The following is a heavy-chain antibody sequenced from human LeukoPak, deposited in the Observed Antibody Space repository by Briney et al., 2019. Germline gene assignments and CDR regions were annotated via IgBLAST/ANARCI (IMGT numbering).Heavy chain of an antibody. D-gene: IGHD1-26*01. J-gene: IGHJ6*03. V-gene: IGHV4-34*01. CDR3: ARVGSGSYLNYYYYMDV. CDR2: INHSGST. Sequence: SETLSRTCAVYGGSFSGYYWSWIRQPPGKGLEWIGEINHSGSTNYNPSLKSRVTISVDTSKNQFSLKLSAVTAADTAVYYCARVGSGSYLNYYYYMDVWGKGTTVTVSS. CDR1: GGSFSGYY.